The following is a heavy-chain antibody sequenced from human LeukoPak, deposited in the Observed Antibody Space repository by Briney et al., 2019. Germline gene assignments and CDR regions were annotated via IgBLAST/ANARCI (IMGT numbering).Heavy chain of an antibody. CDR2: VWYDGSNQ. V-gene: IGHV3-33*01. CDR1: GFSFSDYG. D-gene: IGHD3-3*01. CDR3: ARDVAWSGHYNWGKYYYDYMDV. Sequence: GGSLRLSCAASGFSFSDYGMHWVRQAPGQGLERVAPVWYDGSNQKYADSVRGGFTICRENYKNTLYLQMKSLREEDTAVYFCARDVAWSGHYNWGKYYYDYMDVWGKGTTVAVSS. J-gene: IGHJ6*03.